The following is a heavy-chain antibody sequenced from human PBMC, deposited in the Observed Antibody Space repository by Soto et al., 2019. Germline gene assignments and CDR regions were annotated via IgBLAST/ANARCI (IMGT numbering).Heavy chain of an antibody. V-gene: IGHV3-30-3*01. CDR1: GFTFSSYA. CDR3: AREYCSGGSCYYYYYGMDV. D-gene: IGHD2-15*01. J-gene: IGHJ6*02. Sequence: QVQLVESGGGVVQPGRSLRLSCAASGFTFSSYAMHWVRQAPGKGLEWVAVISYDGSNKYYADSVKGRFTISRDNSKNTLYLQMNSLRAEDTAVYYCAREYCSGGSCYYYYYGMDVWGQGTTVTVSS. CDR2: ISYDGSNK.